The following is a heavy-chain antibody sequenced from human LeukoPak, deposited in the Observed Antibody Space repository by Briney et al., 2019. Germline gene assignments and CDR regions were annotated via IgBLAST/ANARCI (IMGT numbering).Heavy chain of an antibody. CDR3: ARDEIGIFGVVTTASFDY. V-gene: IGHV3-49*03. D-gene: IGHD3-3*01. CDR1: GFTFGDYA. Sequence: GGSLRLSCTASGFTFGDYAMSWFRQAPGKGLEWVGFIRSKAYGGTTEYAASVKGRFTISRDDSKSIAYLQMNSLRAEDTAVYYCARDEIGIFGVVTTASFDYWGQGTLVTVSS. CDR2: IRSKAYGGTT. J-gene: IGHJ4*02.